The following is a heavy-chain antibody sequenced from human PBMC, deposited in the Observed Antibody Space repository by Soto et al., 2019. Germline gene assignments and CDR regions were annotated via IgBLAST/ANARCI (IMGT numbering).Heavy chain of an antibody. CDR1: GFTFSSHA. CDR2: ISGSGGST. J-gene: IGHJ4*02. CDR3: AKERIAVAGTGLFWDY. D-gene: IGHD6-19*01. V-gene: IGHV3-23*01. Sequence: GGSLRLSCAASGFTFSSHAMSWVRQAPGKGLEWVSAISGSGGSTYYADSVKGRFTISRDNSKNTLYLQMNSLRAEDTAVYYCAKERIAVAGTGLFWDYWGQGTLVTVSS.